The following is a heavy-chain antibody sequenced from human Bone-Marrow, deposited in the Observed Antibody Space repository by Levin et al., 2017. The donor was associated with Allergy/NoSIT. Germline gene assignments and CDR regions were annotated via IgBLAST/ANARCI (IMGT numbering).Heavy chain of an antibody. D-gene: IGHD3-3*01. CDR2: ISFSGST. Sequence: PSETLSLTCNVSGGSISSGYNYWNWICQPPGKGLEWIGHISFSGSTDYNPSLESRVFISVETSKNQFSLRVSSVTAADTAAYYCARSEMELRLSEWQYYHHYGMDVWGQGTTVTVSS. V-gene: IGHV4-30-4*01. J-gene: IGHJ6*02. CDR1: GGSISSGYNY. CDR3: ARSEMELRLSEWQYYHHYGMDV.